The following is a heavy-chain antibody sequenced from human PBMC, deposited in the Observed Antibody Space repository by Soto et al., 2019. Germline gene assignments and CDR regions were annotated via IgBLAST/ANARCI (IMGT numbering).Heavy chain of an antibody. CDR3: ARTREGYCISTSCQDNWFDP. J-gene: IGHJ5*02. CDR1: GGTFSSYA. D-gene: IGHD2-2*01. V-gene: IGHV1-69*12. Sequence: QVQLVQSGAEVKKPGSSVKVSCKASGGTFSSYAISWVRQAPGQGLEWMGGIIPIFGTANYAQKFQGRVTITADESTSPAYMELSSLRSEDTAVYYCARTREGYCISTSCQDNWFDPWGQGTLVTVSS. CDR2: IIPIFGTA.